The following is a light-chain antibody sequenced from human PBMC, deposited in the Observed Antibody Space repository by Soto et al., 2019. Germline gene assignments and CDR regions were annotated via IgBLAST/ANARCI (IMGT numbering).Light chain of an antibody. CDR1: QGISSS. Sequence: DLQLTQSPSFLSASVRDRVTITCRASQGISSSLAWYQQKPGKAPQLLIYAASTLQSGVPSRFSGSGSGTEFSLTISSRQPEDSATYYCQHLTSYPPITFGQGTRLEIK. V-gene: IGKV1-9*01. J-gene: IGKJ5*01. CDR3: QHLTSYPPIT. CDR2: AAS.